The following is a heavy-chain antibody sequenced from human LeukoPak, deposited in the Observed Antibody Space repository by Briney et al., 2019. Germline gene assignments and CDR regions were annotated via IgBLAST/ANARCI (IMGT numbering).Heavy chain of an antibody. CDR2: IIPIFGTA. CDR3: ARERLDCSSTSCYPRGFDY. V-gene: IGHV1-69*13. J-gene: IGHJ4*02. CDR1: GGTFSSYA. D-gene: IGHD2-2*01. Sequence: VASVKVSCKASGGTFSSYAISWVRQAPGQGLEWMGGIIPIFGTANYAQKFQGRVTITADESTSTAYMELSSLRSEDTAVYYCARERLDCSSTSCYPRGFDYWGQGTLVTVSS.